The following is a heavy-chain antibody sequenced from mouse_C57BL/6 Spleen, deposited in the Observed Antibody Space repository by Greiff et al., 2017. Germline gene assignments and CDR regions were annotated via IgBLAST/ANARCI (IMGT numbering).Heavy chain of an antibody. CDR2: IYPGDGDT. CDR1: GYAFSSSW. Sequence: VQLQQSGPELVKPGASVKISCKASGYAFSSSWMNWVKQRPGKGLEWIGRIYPGDGDTNYNGKFKGKATLTADKSSSTAYMQLSSLTSEDSAVYCCARSGSHYFDYWGHGTTLTVSS. CDR3: ARSGSHYFDY. J-gene: IGHJ2*01. D-gene: IGHD3-1*01. V-gene: IGHV1-82*01.